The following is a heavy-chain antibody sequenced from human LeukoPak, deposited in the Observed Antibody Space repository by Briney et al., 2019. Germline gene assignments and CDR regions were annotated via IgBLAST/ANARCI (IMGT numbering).Heavy chain of an antibody. V-gene: IGHV3-21*04. CDR1: GFTFSTYS. Sequence: GGSLRLSCAASGFTFSTYSMNWVRQAPGKGLEWVSSISSSSTYIYYADSVKGRFTISRDNAKNSLYLQMNSLRYDDTAVYYCARDGRFAAYEPDYWGQGTLVTVSS. CDR3: ARDGRFAAYEPDY. J-gene: IGHJ4*02. D-gene: IGHD1-26*01. CDR2: ISSSSTYI.